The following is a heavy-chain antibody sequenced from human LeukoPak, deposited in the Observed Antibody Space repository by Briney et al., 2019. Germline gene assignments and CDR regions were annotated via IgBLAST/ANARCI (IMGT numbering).Heavy chain of an antibody. CDR3: ARVRDDSSGYRSLEY. CDR1: GYTFTSYD. D-gene: IGHD3-22*01. Sequence: ASVKVSCKASGYTFTSYDINWARQATGQGLEWLGWMNPNSGNTGYAQKFRGRVTITRNTSISTAYMELNSLRSEDTAVYYCARVRDDSSGYRSLEYWGQGTLVTVSS. CDR2: MNPNSGNT. J-gene: IGHJ4*02. V-gene: IGHV1-8*03.